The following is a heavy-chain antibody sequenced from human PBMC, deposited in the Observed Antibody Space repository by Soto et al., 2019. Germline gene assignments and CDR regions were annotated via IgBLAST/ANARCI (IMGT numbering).Heavy chain of an antibody. Sequence: EVPLVESGGGLVQPGGSLRLSCEASGFTFRNYEMHWVRQGTGKGPEWVSGISAAGDPDYADSVEGRFTISRENAQNSFFLQMNSLRVGDTAVYYCARTDRDFYGLDVWGQGTTVIVSS. J-gene: IGHJ6*02. CDR1: GFTFRNYE. V-gene: IGHV3-13*05. CDR2: ISAAGDP. CDR3: ARTDRDFYGLDV.